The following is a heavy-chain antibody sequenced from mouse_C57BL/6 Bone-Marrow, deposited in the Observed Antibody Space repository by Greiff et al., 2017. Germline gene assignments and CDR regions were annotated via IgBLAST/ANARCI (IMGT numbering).Heavy chain of an antibody. D-gene: IGHD2-2*01. J-gene: IGHJ2*01. CDR1: GFTFSSYG. CDR2: ISSGGSYT. V-gene: IGHV5-6*01. Sequence: EVQLVESGGDLVKPGGSLKLSCAASGFTFSSYGMSWVRQTPDKRLEWVATISSGGSYTYYPASVKGRFTISRDNAKNTLYLQMSSLKSEDTAMYYCARRGMVKGYFDYWGQGTTLTVSS. CDR3: ARRGMVKGYFDY.